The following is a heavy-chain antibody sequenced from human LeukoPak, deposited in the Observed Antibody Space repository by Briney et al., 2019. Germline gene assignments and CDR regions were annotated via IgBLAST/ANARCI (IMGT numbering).Heavy chain of an antibody. CDR3: ARDSSQLLWFGELSGRTPAIDY. J-gene: IGHJ4*02. CDR1: GFTFSTYG. CDR2: IRYDGSNK. Sequence: GGSLRLSCAASGFTFSTYGLHWVRQAPGKGLEWVAFIRYDGSNKYYADSVKGRFTISRDNSKNTLYLQMNSLRAEDTAVYYCARDSSQLLWFGELSGRTPAIDYWGQGTLVTVSS. D-gene: IGHD3-10*01. V-gene: IGHV3-30*02.